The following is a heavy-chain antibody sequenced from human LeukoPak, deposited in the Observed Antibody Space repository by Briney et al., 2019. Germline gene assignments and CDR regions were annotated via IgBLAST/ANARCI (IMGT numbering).Heavy chain of an antibody. CDR1: GFIFSVYW. D-gene: IGHD3-22*01. J-gene: IGHJ3*02. Sequence: QSGGSLRLSCAASGFIFSVYWMTWVRQAPGKGLEWVATIKQDGSEKYYVDSVKGRFTISRDNAKNSLYLQMNSLRAEDTAVYYCARDRGTYYYDTSSHYDAFDIWGQGTMVTVSS. V-gene: IGHV3-7*01. CDR3: ARDRGTYYYDTSSHYDAFDI. CDR2: IKQDGSEK.